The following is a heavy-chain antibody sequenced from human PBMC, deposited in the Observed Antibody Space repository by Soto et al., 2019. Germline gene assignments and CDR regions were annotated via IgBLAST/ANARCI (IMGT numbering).Heavy chain of an antibody. J-gene: IGHJ5*02. V-gene: IGHV3-23*01. CDR2: ISGSGGST. CDR1: GFTFSTYA. Sequence: EVQLLESGGGLVQPGGSLRLSCAASGFTFSTYAMSWVRQAPGKGLEWVSTISGSGGSTHYADSVKGRFTISRDNSKNTLYLQMNRLRGEDTAIYYWAKFYGGNSAHTYSIDPCGQGTVVTVSS. D-gene: IGHD2-21*02. CDR3: AKFYGGNSAHTYSIDP.